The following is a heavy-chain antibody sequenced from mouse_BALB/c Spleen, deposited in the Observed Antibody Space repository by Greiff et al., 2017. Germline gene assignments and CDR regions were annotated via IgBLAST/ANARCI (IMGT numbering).Heavy chain of an antibody. CDR1: GFTFSRYA. Sequence: EVQVVESGGGLVKPGGSLKLSCAVSGFTFSRYAMSWVRQTPEKRLEWVASISSGGSTYYPESVKGRFTISRDNAKNTLYLQMSSLKAEDTAMYYGARNGNTDYWGQGTTLTVSS. D-gene: IGHD1-1*01. J-gene: IGHJ2*01. CDR2: ISSGGST. CDR3: ARNGNTDY. V-gene: IGHV5-6-5*01.